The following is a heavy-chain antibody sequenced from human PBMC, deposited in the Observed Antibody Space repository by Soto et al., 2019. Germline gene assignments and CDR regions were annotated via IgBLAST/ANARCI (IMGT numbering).Heavy chain of an antibody. D-gene: IGHD1-26*01. J-gene: IGHJ4*02. CDR1: GFILSNYG. V-gene: IGHV3-30*18. Sequence: QGQLVESGGGVVHPGRSLRLSCAGTGFILSNYGMYWVRQAPGKGLEWVAVISSNGIITYADSVKGRFTISRDNSKNTVNLQMNSLRAEDTGLYYCAKSSGGSYQEFDDWGQGTLVTVSS. CDR2: ISSNGIIT. CDR3: AKSSGGSYQEFDD.